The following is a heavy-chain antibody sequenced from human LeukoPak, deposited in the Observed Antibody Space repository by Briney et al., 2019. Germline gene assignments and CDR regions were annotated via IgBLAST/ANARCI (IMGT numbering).Heavy chain of an antibody. CDR2: IYSSGST. Sequence: SETLSLTCTVSGGSISSSSYYWGWIPQPPGKALEWIGSIYSSGSTYYNPSLKSRVTISVDTSKNQFSLKLSSVTAADTAVYYCARYMVRGVIDYWGQGTLVTVSS. J-gene: IGHJ4*02. CDR1: GGSISSSSYY. CDR3: ARYMVRGVIDY. D-gene: IGHD3-10*01. V-gene: IGHV4-39*07.